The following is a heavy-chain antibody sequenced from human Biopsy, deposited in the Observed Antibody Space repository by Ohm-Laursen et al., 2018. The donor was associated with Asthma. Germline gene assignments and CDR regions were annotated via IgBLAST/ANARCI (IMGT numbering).Heavy chain of an antibody. Sequence: SQPLSLTCTVSGGSINIGDYYWSWIRQHPVKGLEWIGYIYYSGSTYYNPSLKSRVSISLDTSKNQFSLSLTSVTAADTAVYYCARTTYGDDGFDPWGQGTLVTVSS. J-gene: IGHJ5*02. CDR2: IYYSGST. V-gene: IGHV4-31*03. CDR1: GGSINIGDYY. CDR3: ARTTYGDDGFDP. D-gene: IGHD4-17*01.